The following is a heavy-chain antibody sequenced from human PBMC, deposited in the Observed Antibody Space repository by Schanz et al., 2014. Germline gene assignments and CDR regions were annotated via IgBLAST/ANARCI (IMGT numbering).Heavy chain of an antibody. CDR1: GASVSSDNW. D-gene: IGHD3-10*01. V-gene: IGHV4-4*02. J-gene: IGHJ4*02. Sequence: QVQLQQWGAGLLKPSETLSLTCAVSGASVSSDNWWNWVRQPPGKGLEWIGEIYDSGNTNYNPSLKSRVTMSVADSKNQFSLQLTSVTAADTAVYYCARGGQGFGEPHQRLFEYWGPGTLVTVSS. CDR2: IYDSGNT. CDR3: ARGGQGFGEPHQRLFEY.